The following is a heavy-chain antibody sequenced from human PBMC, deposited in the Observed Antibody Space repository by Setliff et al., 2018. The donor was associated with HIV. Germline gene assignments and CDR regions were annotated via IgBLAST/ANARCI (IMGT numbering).Heavy chain of an antibody. CDR1: GGSISTSY. CDR3: AREHCSGGSCSGFDI. CDR2: IYISGTT. V-gene: IGHV4-4*09. Sequence: SETLSLTCTVSGGSISTSYWNWIRQPPGKGLEWIAYIYISGTTNYNPSLKSRVTISLDTSRNQFSLKLGSVTAAATAMYYCAREHCSGGSCSGFDIWGQGTMVTVSS. J-gene: IGHJ3*02. D-gene: IGHD2-15*01.